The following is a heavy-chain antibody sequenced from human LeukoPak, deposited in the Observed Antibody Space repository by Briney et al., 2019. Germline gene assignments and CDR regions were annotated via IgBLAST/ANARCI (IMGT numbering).Heavy chain of an antibody. D-gene: IGHD5-18*01. Sequence: PGGSLRLSCAAPGFTFSSYGMHWVRQAPGKGLEWVANIKQDGSEKYYVDSVKGRFTISRDNAKNSLYLQMNSLRAEDTAVYYCAREDTAMVPFDYWGQGTLVTVSS. CDR1: GFTFSSYG. J-gene: IGHJ4*02. V-gene: IGHV3-7*01. CDR3: AREDTAMVPFDY. CDR2: IKQDGSEK.